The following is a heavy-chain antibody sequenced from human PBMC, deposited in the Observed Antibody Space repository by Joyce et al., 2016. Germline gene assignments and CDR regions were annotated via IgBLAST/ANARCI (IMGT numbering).Heavy chain of an antibody. CDR1: AGSMSSNTFY. J-gene: IGHJ5*02. D-gene: IGHD3-16*01. V-gene: IGHV4-39*01. Sequence: QLQLQESGPGMVKASETLSLMCTVSAGSMSSNTFYWGWIRQPPGKGLEWIATISYRGSTYSNPSLKSRVTMSLDMSKNQFSLKLSAVTAADTAVYYCARHWELGSSLALVGGRKTDYNWFDPWGQGILVTVSS. CDR3: ARHWELGSSLALVGGRKTDYNWFDP. CDR2: ISYRGST.